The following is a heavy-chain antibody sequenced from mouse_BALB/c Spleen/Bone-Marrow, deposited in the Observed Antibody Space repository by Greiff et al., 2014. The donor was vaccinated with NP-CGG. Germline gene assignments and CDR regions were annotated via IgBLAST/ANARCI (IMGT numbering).Heavy chain of an antibody. CDR3: ARRDFRSWFAY. V-gene: IGHV1S81*02. Sequence: VQLQQSGAELVKPGASVQLSCKASGYTFTSYWMQSVRQRPGQGLEWIGEINPSNGRTNYNEKFKSKATLTVDKSSSTANMHLSSLTSEDSAVFYCARRDFRSWFAYWGQGTLVTVSA. CDR1: GYTFTSYW. CDR2: INPSNGRT. D-gene: IGHD2-14*01. J-gene: IGHJ3*01.